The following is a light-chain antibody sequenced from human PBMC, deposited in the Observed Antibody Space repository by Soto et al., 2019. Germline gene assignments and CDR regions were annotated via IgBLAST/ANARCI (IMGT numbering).Light chain of an antibody. Sequence: EIVLTQSPATLSLSPGERATLSCRASQSVSSYLAWYQHKPGQAPRLLIYDASNRATGIPVRFSGSGSGKDFTLTISSLEPEDFAVYYCQQRSNGPHTFGPGTKLEIK. CDR3: QQRSNGPHT. V-gene: IGKV3-11*01. CDR2: DAS. CDR1: QSVSSY. J-gene: IGKJ2*01.